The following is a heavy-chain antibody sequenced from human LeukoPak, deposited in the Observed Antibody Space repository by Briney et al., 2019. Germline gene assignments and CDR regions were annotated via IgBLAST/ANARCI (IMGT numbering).Heavy chain of an antibody. CDR2: TYYRSKWYN. D-gene: IGHD6-13*01. V-gene: IGHV6-1*01. J-gene: IGHJ3*02. CDR3: ARVAAAGSAFDI. CDR1: GDSVSSNSAA. Sequence: SQTLSLTCAISGDSVSSNSAAWNWLRQSPSRGLEWLGRTYYRSKWYNDYAVSVKSLITINPNTSKNQFSLHLNSVTPEDTAVYYCARVAAAGSAFDIWGQGTMVTVSS.